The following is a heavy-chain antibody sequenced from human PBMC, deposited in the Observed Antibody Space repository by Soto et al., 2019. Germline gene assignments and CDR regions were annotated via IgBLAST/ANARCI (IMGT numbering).Heavy chain of an antibody. CDR2: IYYSGST. CDR3: ARVAVTSGGGWFDP. J-gene: IGHJ5*02. Sequence: SETLSLTCTVSGGSISSYYWSWIRQPPGKGLEWIGYIYYSGSTNYNPSLKSRVTISVDTSKNQFSLKLSSVTAADTAVYYCARVAVTSGGGWFDPWGQGTLVTVSS. V-gene: IGHV4-59*01. CDR1: GGSISSYY. D-gene: IGHD4-17*01.